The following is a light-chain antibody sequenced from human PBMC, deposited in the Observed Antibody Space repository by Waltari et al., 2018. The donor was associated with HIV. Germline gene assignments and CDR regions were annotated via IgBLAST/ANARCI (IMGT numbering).Light chain of an antibody. CDR3: SSYTSSSAVV. Sequence: QSALTQPASVSGSPGQSITISCTGTSSDVGGYNQVYWYQQHPGKAPKLMIYDVSNRPSGVSNRFSGSKSGNTASLTISGLQAEDEADYYCSSYTSSSAVVFGGGTKLTVL. CDR2: DVS. CDR1: SSDVGGYNQ. V-gene: IGLV2-14*01. J-gene: IGLJ2*01.